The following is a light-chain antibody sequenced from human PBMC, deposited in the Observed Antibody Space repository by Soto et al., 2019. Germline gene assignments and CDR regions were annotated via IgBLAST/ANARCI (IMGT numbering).Light chain of an antibody. J-gene: IGKJ1*01. CDR3: QQYNSYSPT. CDR2: DAS. V-gene: IGKV1-5*01. CDR1: QSISSW. Sequence: DIQMTQSPSTLSASVGDRVTITCRASQSISSWLAWYQQKPGEAPKLLIYDASSLESGVPPRFSGSGSGTEFTLTISSLQPDDFATYYCQQYNSYSPTFGQGTKVDIK.